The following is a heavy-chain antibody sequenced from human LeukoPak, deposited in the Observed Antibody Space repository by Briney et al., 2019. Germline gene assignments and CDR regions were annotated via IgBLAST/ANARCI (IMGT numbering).Heavy chain of an antibody. CDR3: ASVSGGWDAFDI. CDR1: GGSINSSAYY. V-gene: IGHV4-39*01. D-gene: IGHD3-10*02. Sequence: SETLSLTCTVSGGSINSSAYYWSWIRQPPGKGLEWIGYIYHIGSPYYNPSLRSRVTISVDTSKNQFSLKLSSVTAADTAVYYCASVSGGWDAFDIWGQGTMVTVSS. J-gene: IGHJ3*02. CDR2: IYHIGSP.